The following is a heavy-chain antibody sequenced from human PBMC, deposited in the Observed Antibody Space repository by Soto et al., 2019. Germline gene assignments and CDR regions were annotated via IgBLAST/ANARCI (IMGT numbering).Heavy chain of an antibody. V-gene: IGHV5-51*01. CDR3: ARHRGDFWSGYYPPWFDP. D-gene: IGHD3-3*01. CDR1: GYSFTSYW. CDR2: IYPGDSDT. J-gene: IGHJ5*02. Sequence: GESLKISCKGSGYSFTSYWIGWVRQMPGKGLEWMGIIYPGDSDTRYSPSFQGQVTISADKSISTAYLQWSSLKASDTAMYYCARHRGDFWSGYYPPWFDPWGQGTLVTVSS.